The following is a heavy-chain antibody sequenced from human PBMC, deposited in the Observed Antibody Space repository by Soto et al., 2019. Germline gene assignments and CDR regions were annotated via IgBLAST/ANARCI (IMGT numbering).Heavy chain of an antibody. Sequence: QLWESRGGLVQPGGSLRLSCAASGFRFGSYALSWGRQAPGKGLEWVSTISGSDGKTFYADSVKGRFSISRDTSQSTLYLQMNSLRADDTAMYYCARWSYLDYWGQGTRVTVSS. V-gene: IGHV3-23*01. D-gene: IGHD3-3*01. J-gene: IGHJ4*02. CDR3: ARWSYLDY. CDR2: ISGSDGKT. CDR1: GFRFGSYA.